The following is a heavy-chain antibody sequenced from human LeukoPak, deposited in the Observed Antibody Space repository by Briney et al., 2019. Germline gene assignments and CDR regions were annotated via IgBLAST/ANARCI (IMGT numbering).Heavy chain of an antibody. Sequence: GGSLRLSCAASGFTFSDYSMNWVRQAPGKGLEWISYIGISSGNTKYADSVKGRFTISGDSAKNPLYLQMNSLRVEDTAVYFCARDHNYAFDNWGQGTLVTVSS. CDR3: ARDHNYAFDN. CDR1: GFTFSDYS. J-gene: IGHJ4*02. V-gene: IGHV3-48*04. D-gene: IGHD1-1*01. CDR2: IGISSGNT.